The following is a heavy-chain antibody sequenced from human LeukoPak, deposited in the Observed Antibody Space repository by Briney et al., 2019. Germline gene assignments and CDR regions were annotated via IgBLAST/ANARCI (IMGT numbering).Heavy chain of an antibody. J-gene: IGHJ5*02. CDR1: GGTFSSYT. CDR2: IIPILGIA. Sequence: SVKVSCXASGGTFSSYTISWVRQAHGQGLEWMGRIIPILGIANYAQKFQGRVTITADKSTSTAYMELSSLRSEDTAVYYCARSVVVPAATSTNNWFDPWGQGTLVTVSS. D-gene: IGHD2-2*01. V-gene: IGHV1-69*02. CDR3: ARSVVVPAATSTNNWFDP.